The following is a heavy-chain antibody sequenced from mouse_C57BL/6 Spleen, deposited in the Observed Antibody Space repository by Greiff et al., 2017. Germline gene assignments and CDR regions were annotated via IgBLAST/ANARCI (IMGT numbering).Heavy chain of an antibody. Sequence: QVQLQQPGAELVKPGASVKLSCKASGYTFTSYWMHWVKQRPGQGLEWIGMIHPNSGSTNYNEKFKSKATLTVDKSSSTAYMQLSSLTSEDSAVYYCIFYYDYDGGLGAYWGQGTLVTVSA. V-gene: IGHV1-64*01. J-gene: IGHJ3*01. CDR3: IFYYDYDGGLGAY. CDR2: IHPNSGST. CDR1: GYTFTSYW. D-gene: IGHD2-4*01.